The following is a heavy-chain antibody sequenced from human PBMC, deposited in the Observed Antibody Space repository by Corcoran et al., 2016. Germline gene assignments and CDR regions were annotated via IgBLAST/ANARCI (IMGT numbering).Heavy chain of an antibody. CDR3: ARGRWQQLVLRY. Sequence: QVQLQQWGAGLLKPSETLSLTCAVYGGSFSGYYWSWIRQPPGKGLEWIGEINHSGSTNYNTSLKSRVTISVDSSKNQFSLKLSSVTAADTAVYSCARGRWQQLVLRYWGQGTLVTVSS. D-gene: IGHD6-13*01. J-gene: IGHJ4*02. CDR2: INHSGST. CDR1: GGSFSGYY. V-gene: IGHV4-34*01.